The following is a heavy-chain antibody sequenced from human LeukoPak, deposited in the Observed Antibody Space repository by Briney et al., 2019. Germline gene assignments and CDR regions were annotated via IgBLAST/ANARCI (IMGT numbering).Heavy chain of an antibody. Sequence: GGSLRLSRVASGFTFSYYSMNWVRQAPGKGLEWVSYINSISGEIWYADSVKGRFTISRDDAKNSLYLQMNSLRDEDTAVYYYARDHGYAFDYWGQGTLVTVSS. V-gene: IGHV3-48*02. CDR2: INSISGEI. CDR1: GFTFSYYS. CDR3: ARDHGYAFDY. J-gene: IGHJ4*02. D-gene: IGHD5-12*01.